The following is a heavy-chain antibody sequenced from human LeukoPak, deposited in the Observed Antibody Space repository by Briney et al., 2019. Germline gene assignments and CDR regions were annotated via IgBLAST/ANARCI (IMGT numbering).Heavy chain of an antibody. Sequence: PSETLSLTCTVSGGSISSYYWSWTRQPPGKGLEWIGYIYYSGSTNYNPSLKSRVTISVDTSKNQFSLKLSSVTAADTAVYYCARSQPLDYDFWSGYYSTYYYYGMDVWGQGTTVTVSS. V-gene: IGHV4-59*01. J-gene: IGHJ6*02. D-gene: IGHD3-3*01. CDR1: GGSISSYY. CDR3: ARSQPLDYDFWSGYYSTYYYYGMDV. CDR2: IYYSGST.